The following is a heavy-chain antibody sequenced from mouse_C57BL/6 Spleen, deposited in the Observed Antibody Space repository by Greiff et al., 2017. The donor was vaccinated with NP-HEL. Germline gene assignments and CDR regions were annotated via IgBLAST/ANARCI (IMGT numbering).Heavy chain of an antibody. CDR3: ARTFDV. Sequence: QVQLQQSGPGLVQPSQTLSISCTVSGFSLTSYGVHWVRQSPGKGLEWLGVICRGGSTAYYAAFISRLSISKDNSKSQVFLKMNSLQADDTAIYYCARTFDVWGTGTTVTVSS. J-gene: IGHJ1*03. CDR1: GFSLTSYG. V-gene: IGHV2-2*01. CDR2: ICRGGST.